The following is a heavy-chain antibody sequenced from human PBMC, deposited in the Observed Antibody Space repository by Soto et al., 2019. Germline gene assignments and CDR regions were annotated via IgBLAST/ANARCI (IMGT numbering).Heavy chain of an antibody. CDR2: ISYDGSNK. CDR3: ARVPSSSGRAHFHY. J-gene: IGHJ4*02. Sequence: QVQLVESGGGVVQPGRSLRLSCAASGFTFSSYAMHWVRQAPGKGLERVGVISYDGSNKYYAASVKGRFTITRDNSKNSLYLQMNSLTAEDTAVYYCARVPSSSGRAHFHYGGQGSLVTVSS. D-gene: IGHD2-15*01. CDR1: GFTFSSYA. V-gene: IGHV3-30-3*01.